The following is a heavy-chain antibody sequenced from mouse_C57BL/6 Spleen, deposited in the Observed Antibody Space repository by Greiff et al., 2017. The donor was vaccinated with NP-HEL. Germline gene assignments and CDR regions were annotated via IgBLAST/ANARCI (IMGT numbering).Heavy chain of an antibody. CDR2: IRLKSDNYAT. J-gene: IGHJ3*01. D-gene: IGHD1-1*01. CDR3: TGARGYYGSSSFAY. Sequence: EVKLVESGGGLVHPGGSMKLSCVASGFTFSNYWMNWVRQSPEKGLEWVAQIRLKSDNYATNSAVSVKGRFTISRADSKSSVYMQVNNLRAEDTGIYYCTGARGYYGSSSFAYWGQGTLVTVSA. V-gene: IGHV6-3*01. CDR1: GFTFSNYW.